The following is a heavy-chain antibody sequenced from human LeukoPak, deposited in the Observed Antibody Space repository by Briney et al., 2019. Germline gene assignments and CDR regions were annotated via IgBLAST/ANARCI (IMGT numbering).Heavy chain of an antibody. CDR2: ISSSSSYI. CDR1: GFTFSSYS. J-gene: IGHJ4*02. CDR3: TPSIVVVPAAMIPDY. V-gene: IGHV3-21*01. Sequence: GGSLRLSCAASGFTFSSYSMNWVRQAPGKGLEWVSSISSSSSYIYYADSVKGRFTISRDNAKNSPYLQMNSLRAEDTAVYYCTPSIVVVPAAMIPDYWGQGTLVTVSS. D-gene: IGHD2-2*01.